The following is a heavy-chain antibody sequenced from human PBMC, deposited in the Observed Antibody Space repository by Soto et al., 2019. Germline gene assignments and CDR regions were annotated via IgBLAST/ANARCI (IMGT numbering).Heavy chain of an antibody. J-gene: IGHJ5*02. V-gene: IGHV4-31*03. CDR3: AREWAATDDNWFDP. Sequence: KTSETLSLTCTVSGGSISSGGYYWSWIRQHPGKGLEWIGYIYYSGSTYYNPSLKSRVTISVDTSKNQFSLKLSSVTAADTAVYYCAREWAATDDNWFDPWGQGTLVTVSS. D-gene: IGHD2-15*01. CDR1: GGSISSGGYY. CDR2: IYYSGST.